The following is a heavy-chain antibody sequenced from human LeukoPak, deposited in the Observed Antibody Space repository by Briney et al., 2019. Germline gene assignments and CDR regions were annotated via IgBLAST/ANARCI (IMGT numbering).Heavy chain of an antibody. CDR1: GYTFTSYD. CDR2: MNPNSGNT. V-gene: IGHV1-8*01. J-gene: IGHJ4*02. CDR3: ARAKHSSGYYHDY. Sequence: ASVKVSCKASGYTFTSYDINWVRQATGQGLEWMGWMNPNSGNTGYAQKFQGRVTMTRNTSISTAYMELSSLRSEATAVYYCARAKHSSGYYHDYWGQGTLVTVSS. D-gene: IGHD3-22*01.